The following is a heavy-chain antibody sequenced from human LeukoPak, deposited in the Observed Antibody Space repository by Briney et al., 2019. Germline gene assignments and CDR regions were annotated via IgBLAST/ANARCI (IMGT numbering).Heavy chain of an antibody. V-gene: IGHV3-23*01. CDR1: GFTFSSYA. CDR2: ISNSGFST. J-gene: IGHJ5*02. CDR3: LSYCSSTSCYESNWFDP. D-gene: IGHD2-2*01. Sequence: GGSLRLSCAASGFTFSSYAMSWVRQAPGKGLEWVSAISNSGFSTYYADSVKGRFTIPRDNSKNTLYLQMNILRAEDTAVYYCLSYCSSTSCYESNWFDPWGQGTLVTVSS.